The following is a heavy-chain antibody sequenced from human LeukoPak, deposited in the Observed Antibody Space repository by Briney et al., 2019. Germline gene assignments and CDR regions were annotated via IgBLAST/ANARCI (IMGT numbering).Heavy chain of an antibody. CDR1: GYSFTSYW. J-gene: IGHJ3*02. V-gene: IGHV5-51*01. CDR3: ARRPTIVATIDAFDI. D-gene: IGHD5-12*01. CDR2: IYPGDSDT. Sequence: GESLKISCKGSGYSFTSYWIGWVRQMPGKGLQWMGIIYPGDSDTRYSPSFQGQVTISADKSISTAYLQWSSLKASDTAMYYCARRPTIVATIDAFDIWGQGTMVTVSS.